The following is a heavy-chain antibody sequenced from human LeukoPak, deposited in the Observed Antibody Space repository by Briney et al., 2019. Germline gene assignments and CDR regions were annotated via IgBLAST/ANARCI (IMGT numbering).Heavy chain of an antibody. V-gene: IGHV4-38-2*02. CDR2: IYHSGST. D-gene: IGHD1-26*01. J-gene: IGHJ4*02. CDR1: GYSISSGYY. CDR3: ARLAGAYYFDY. Sequence: SETLSLTCTVSGYSISSGYYWGWIRQPPGKGLEWIGSIYHSGSTYYNPSLKSRVTISVDTSKNQFSLKLSSVTAADTAVYYCARLAGAYYFDYWGQGTLVTVSP.